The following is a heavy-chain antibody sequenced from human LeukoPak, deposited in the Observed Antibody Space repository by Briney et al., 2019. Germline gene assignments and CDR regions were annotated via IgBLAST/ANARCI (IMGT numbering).Heavy chain of an antibody. CDR1: GGSISSYC. Sequence: SETLSLTCTVSGGSISSYCWSWIRQPAGKGLEWIGRIYTSGSSNYNPSLKSRVTMSVDTSKNQFSLKLSSVTAADTAVYYCARGSSDHSGKLDYWGQGTLVTVPS. V-gene: IGHV4-4*07. CDR3: ARGSSDHSGKLDY. D-gene: IGHD3-10*01. CDR2: IYTSGSS. J-gene: IGHJ4*02.